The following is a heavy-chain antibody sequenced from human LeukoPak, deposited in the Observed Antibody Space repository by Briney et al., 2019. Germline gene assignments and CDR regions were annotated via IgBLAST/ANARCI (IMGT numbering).Heavy chain of an antibody. CDR1: GGTFSSYA. D-gene: IGHD6-19*01. CDR2: IIPIFGTA. J-gene: IGHJ4*02. CDR3: ARTYSSGWYGDY. Sequence: ASVKVSCKASGGTFSSYAISWVRQAPGQGLEWMGGIIPIFGTANYAQKFQGRVTITADESTSTAYMELSSLRSEDTAVYYCARTYSSGWYGDYWGQGTLVTVSS. V-gene: IGHV1-69*13.